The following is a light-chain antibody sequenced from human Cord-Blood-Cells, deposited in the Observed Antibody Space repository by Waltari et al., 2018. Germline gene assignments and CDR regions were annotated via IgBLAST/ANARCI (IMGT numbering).Light chain of an antibody. V-gene: IGLV2-14*01. J-gene: IGLJ3*02. Sequence: QSALTQPASVSGSPGQSITISCTGTSSDVGGYNSVSWYQQHPGKAPTLMIYDVSKRPSGVSNRFSGSKSGNTASLTISGLQAEDEADYYCSSYTSSSTWVFGGGTKLTVL. CDR1: SSDVGGYNS. CDR2: DVS. CDR3: SSYTSSSTWV.